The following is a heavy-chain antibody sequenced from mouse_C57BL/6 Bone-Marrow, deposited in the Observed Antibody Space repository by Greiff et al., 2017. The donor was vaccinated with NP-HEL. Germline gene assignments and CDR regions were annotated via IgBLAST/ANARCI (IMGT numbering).Heavy chain of an antibody. D-gene: IGHD4-1*01. V-gene: IGHV1-18*01. J-gene: IGHJ4*01. CDR3: ARLLTGTFYAMDY. Sequence: VHVKQSGPELVKPGASVKIPCKASGYTFTDYNMDWVKQSHGKSLEWIGDINPNNGGTIYNQKFKGKATLTVDKSSSTAYMELRSLTSEDTAVYYCARLLTGTFYAMDYWGQGTSVTVSS. CDR1: GYTFTDYN. CDR2: INPNNGGT.